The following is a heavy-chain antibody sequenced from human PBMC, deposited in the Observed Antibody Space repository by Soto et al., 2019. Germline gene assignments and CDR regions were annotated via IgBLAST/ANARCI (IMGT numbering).Heavy chain of an antibody. CDR2: ISYDGSNK. Sequence: QVQLVESGGGVVQPGRSLRLSCAASGFTFSSYGMHWVRQAPGKGLEWVAVISYDGSNKYYADSVEGRFTISRDNAKNTLYLQMNSLRAEDTAVYYCAKVDGSNSVYFQHWGQGTLVSVSS. J-gene: IGHJ1*01. D-gene: IGHD1-1*01. CDR3: AKVDGSNSVYFQH. V-gene: IGHV3-30*18. CDR1: GFTFSSYG.